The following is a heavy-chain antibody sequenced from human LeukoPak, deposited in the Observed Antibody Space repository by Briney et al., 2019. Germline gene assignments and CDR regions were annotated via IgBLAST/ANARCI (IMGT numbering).Heavy chain of an antibody. Sequence: ASVKVPCKASGYTFTSYGISWVRQAPGQGLEWMGWISAYNGNTNYAQKLQGRVTITRNTSISTAYMELSSLRSEDTAVYYCARGKVYDFWSGYYVNWFDPWGQGTLVTVSS. CDR2: ISAYNGNT. J-gene: IGHJ5*02. CDR3: ARGKVYDFWSGYYVNWFDP. CDR1: GYTFTSYG. D-gene: IGHD3-3*01. V-gene: IGHV1-18*01.